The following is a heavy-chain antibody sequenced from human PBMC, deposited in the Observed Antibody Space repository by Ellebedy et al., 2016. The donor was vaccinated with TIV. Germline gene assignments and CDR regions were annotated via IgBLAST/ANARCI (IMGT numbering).Heavy chain of an antibody. J-gene: IGHJ4*02. D-gene: IGHD3-3*01. CDR3: ARDHTYLTIFGAPYYFDY. V-gene: IGHV3-23*01. Sequence: GGSLRLXCAASGFTFSSYWMSWVRQAPGKGLEWVSAISGSGGSTYYADSVKGRFTISRDNSKNTLYLQMNSLRAEDTAVYYCARDHTYLTIFGAPYYFDYWGQGTLVTVSS. CDR1: GFTFSSYW. CDR2: ISGSGGST.